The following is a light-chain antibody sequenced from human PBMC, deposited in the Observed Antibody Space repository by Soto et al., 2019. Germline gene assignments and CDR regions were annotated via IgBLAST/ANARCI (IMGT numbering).Light chain of an antibody. CDR1: QSIGDW. CDR2: RAS. J-gene: IGKJ1*01. CDR3: QQYNGYSRA. V-gene: IGKV1-5*03. Sequence: DIQMTQSPSTLSASIGDRVTITCRASQSIGDWLAWYQQSPGKAPKLLIYRASNLESGVPSRFSGSGSGTEFTLTISSLQPDDFATYYCQQYNGYSRAFGQGTKVEIK.